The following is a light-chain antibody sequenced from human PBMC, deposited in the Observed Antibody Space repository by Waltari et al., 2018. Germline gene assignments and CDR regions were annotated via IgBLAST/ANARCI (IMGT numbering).Light chain of an antibody. Sequence: QSALTQPASVSGSPGQSITISFTGTSSHFGASTYVSWYQQHPGNVPKLIIYDVNNRPSGVSNRFSGFKSGNTASLTISGLQAEDEAAYYCTSYTKSRIEVFGGGTKLTVL. CDR3: TSYTKSRIEV. CDR2: DVN. CDR1: SSHFGASTY. J-gene: IGLJ3*02. V-gene: IGLV2-14*03.